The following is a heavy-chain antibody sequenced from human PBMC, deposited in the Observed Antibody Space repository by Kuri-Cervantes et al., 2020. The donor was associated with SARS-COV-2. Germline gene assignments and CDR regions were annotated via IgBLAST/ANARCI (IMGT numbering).Heavy chain of an antibody. D-gene: IGHD2-15*01. V-gene: IGHV3-23*01. CDR2: ISAGGGRT. CDR1: GFILGSYG. Sequence: GGSLRLSCEASGFILGSYGMTWVRQAPGKGLQWVSSISAGGGRTDYADSVKGRFTNSRDNSKKMVFLQMDKLRDEDAALYYCARVVAAAGRLWFDPWGQGTPVTVSS. CDR3: ARVVAAAGRLWFDP. J-gene: IGHJ5*02.